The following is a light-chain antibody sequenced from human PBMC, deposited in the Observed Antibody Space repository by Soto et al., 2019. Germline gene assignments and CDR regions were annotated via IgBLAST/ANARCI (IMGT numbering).Light chain of an antibody. V-gene: IGKV1-5*03. CDR2: KAS. CDR3: QQYNSDPPWT. Sequence: EIQVSKSAAALSASVGDRVAITCRASQSISSWLAWYQQKPGKAPKLLIYKASSLESGVPSRFSGSGSGTEFTLTISSLQPDDFATYYCQQYNSDPPWTFGQGTKVDIK. CDR1: QSISSW. J-gene: IGKJ1*01.